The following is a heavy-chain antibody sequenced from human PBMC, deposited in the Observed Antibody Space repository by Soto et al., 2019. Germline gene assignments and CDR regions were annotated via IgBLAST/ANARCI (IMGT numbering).Heavy chain of an antibody. V-gene: IGHV1-18*01. CDR2: ISAYNDNT. CDR3: GREYSQLGPTNYYYYGMDV. CDR1: GYTFSSYG. D-gene: IGHD4-4*01. J-gene: IGHJ6*02. Sequence: QVQLVQSGAEVKKPGASVKVSCKASGYTFSSYGISWVRQAPGQGLEWVGWISAYNDNTNYAGKFQGRVTMTTDTSTSTAYMDLRSLRSDDTAVYYCGREYSQLGPTNYYYYGMDVWGQGTTVTVSS.